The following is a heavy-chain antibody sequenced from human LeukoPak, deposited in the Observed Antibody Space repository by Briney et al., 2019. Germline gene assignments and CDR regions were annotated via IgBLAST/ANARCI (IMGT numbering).Heavy chain of an antibody. D-gene: IGHD3-9*01. CDR2: ISAYDGNT. J-gene: IGHJ6*03. Sequence: ASVKVSCKASGLTFSNYGITWVRQAPGQGLEWVGWISAYDGNTNYAQKLQGRVTMTTDTSTSTAYMELRSLRSDDTAVYYCARDYRLPYDILTGSPSSYYYMDVWGKGTTVTVSS. V-gene: IGHV1-18*01. CDR1: GLTFSNYG. CDR3: ARDYRLPYDILTGSPSSYYYMDV.